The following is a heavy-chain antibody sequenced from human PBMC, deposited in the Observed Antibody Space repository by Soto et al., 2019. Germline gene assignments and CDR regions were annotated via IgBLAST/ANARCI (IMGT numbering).Heavy chain of an antibody. V-gene: IGHV1-58*01. D-gene: IGHD5-12*01. Sequence: ASVKVSCKASGFTFTSSAVQWVRQARGQRLEWIGWIVVGSGNTNYAQKFQERVTITRDMSTSTAYMELSSLRFEDTAVYYCAAKDVEMATIADFDYWGQGTLVTVSS. CDR3: AAKDVEMATIADFDY. CDR1: GFTFTSSA. J-gene: IGHJ4*02. CDR2: IVVGSGNT.